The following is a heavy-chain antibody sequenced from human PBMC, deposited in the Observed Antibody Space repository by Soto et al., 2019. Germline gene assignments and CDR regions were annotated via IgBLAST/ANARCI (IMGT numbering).Heavy chain of an antibody. CDR1: GGTISSGGYY. CDR3: ARAVKGYRSVVPAAIVNYFDF. CDR2: IYYSGST. Sequence: PSATLSLTCPVSGGTISSGGYYWRWVRQHPGKGLEWIGYIYYSGSTYYNPSLKSRVTISVDTSKTQFSLKLTSVTAADTAVYYCARAVKGYRSVVPAAIVNYFDFWGQGTLVTVSS. D-gene: IGHD2-2*01. V-gene: IGHV4-31*03. J-gene: IGHJ4*02.